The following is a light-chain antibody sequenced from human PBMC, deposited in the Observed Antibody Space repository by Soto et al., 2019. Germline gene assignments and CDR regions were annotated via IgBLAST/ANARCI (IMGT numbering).Light chain of an antibody. J-gene: IGKJ1*01. CDR3: QQYSNWPSWT. V-gene: IGKV3-15*01. CDR1: QSVSSF. CDR2: GAS. Sequence: EKVMTQSPATLSMSPGERATLSCRASQSVSSFLAWYQQKPGQAPRLLIYGASTRATGIPARFSGSGSGTEFSLSSSSLQSEDFGVYYCQQYSNWPSWTFGEGTKVEV.